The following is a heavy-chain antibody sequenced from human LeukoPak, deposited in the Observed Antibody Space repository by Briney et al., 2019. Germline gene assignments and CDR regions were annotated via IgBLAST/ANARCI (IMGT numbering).Heavy chain of an antibody. J-gene: IGHJ3*02. CDR1: GFTFSSYS. V-gene: IGHV3-48*01. D-gene: IGHD4-17*01. CDR2: ISGSSSTR. CDR3: ARYGDYGAFDI. Sequence: GGSPRLSCAASGFTFSSYSMNWVRQAPGKGLEWVSYISGSSSTRYYADSVKGRFTISRDNAKNSLYLQMNSLRAEDTSVYYCARYGDYGAFDIWGQGTMVTVSS.